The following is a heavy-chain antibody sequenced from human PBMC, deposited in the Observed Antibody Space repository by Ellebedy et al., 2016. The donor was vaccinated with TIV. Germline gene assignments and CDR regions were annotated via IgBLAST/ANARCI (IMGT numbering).Heavy chain of an antibody. D-gene: IGHD2-15*01. J-gene: IGHJ3*02. CDR1: GGSISSSSYY. V-gene: IGHV4-39*01. Sequence: SETLSLTXTVSGGSISSSSYYWGWIRQPPGKGLEWIGSIYYSGSTYYNPSLKSRVTISVDTSKNQFSLKLSSVTAADTAVYYCARYDAKPQDIVVVVAAPDAFDIWGQGTMVTVSS. CDR3: ARYDAKPQDIVVVVAAPDAFDI. CDR2: IYYSGST.